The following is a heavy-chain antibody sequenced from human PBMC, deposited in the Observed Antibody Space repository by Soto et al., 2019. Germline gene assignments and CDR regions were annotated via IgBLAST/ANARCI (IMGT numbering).Heavy chain of an antibody. CDR2: IIPIFGTA. V-gene: IGHV1-69*01. CDR1: GGTFSSYA. CDR3: AKGMTYYGMDV. Sequence: QVQLVQSGAEVKKPGSSVKVSCKASGGTFSSYATSWVRQPPGQGLEWMGGIIPIFGTANYAQKFQGRVTITAEESTSTAYMELTSLRSEDTAVYYCAKGMTYYGMDVWGQGTTVTVSS. D-gene: IGHD2-21*02. J-gene: IGHJ6*02.